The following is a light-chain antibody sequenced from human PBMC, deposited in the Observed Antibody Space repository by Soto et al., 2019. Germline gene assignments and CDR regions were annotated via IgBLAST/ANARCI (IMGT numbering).Light chain of an antibody. CDR1: QGITNE. J-gene: IGKJ3*01. Sequence: DIQMTQSPSSLSASVGDTVTITCRASQGITNELGWYQQKPGKVPKRLIYDASSLQSGVPSRFSGSGSGTEFTLTISSLQPVDFATYYCLQHHSYPFTFGPGTKVDIK. CDR2: DAS. CDR3: LQHHSYPFT. V-gene: IGKV1-17*01.